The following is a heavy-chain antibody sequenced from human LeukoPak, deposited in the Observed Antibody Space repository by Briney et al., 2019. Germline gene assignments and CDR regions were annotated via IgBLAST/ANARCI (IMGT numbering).Heavy chain of an antibody. CDR3: ATLVATTQFDY. D-gene: IGHD5-12*01. J-gene: IGHJ4*02. V-gene: IGHV3-48*01. Sequence: GGSLRLSCVASGFTLSSYSMNWVRQAPGKGLEWVSYISDTGSTIAYADSVKGRFTMSRDEAKNSLHLQMNSLRAEDTAVYYCATLVATTQFDYWGQGTLVTVSS. CDR2: ISDTGSTI. CDR1: GFTLSSYS.